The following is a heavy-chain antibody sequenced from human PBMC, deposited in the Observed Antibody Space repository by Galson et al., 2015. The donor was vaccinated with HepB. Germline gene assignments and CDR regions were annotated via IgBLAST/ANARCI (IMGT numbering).Heavy chain of an antibody. V-gene: IGHV3-72*01. J-gene: IGHJ4*02. CDR1: GFTFSDHY. CDR2: IRRETNSYTT. CDR3: VRVFSGSLGALDY. Sequence: SLRLSCAASGFTFSDHYMDWVRQTPGKGLEWVGRIRRETNSYTTEYATSVQGRFTISRDDSKNSLHLQMNSLKTEDTAVYYCVRVFSGSLGALDYWGQGTLVTASA. D-gene: IGHD3-10*01.